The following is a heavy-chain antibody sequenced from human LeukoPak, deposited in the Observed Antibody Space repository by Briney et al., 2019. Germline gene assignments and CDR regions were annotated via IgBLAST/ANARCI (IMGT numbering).Heavy chain of an antibody. D-gene: IGHD1-26*01. CDR2: TYYRSKWYN. J-gene: IGHJ3*01. CDR1: GDSVSSNSAT. V-gene: IGHV6-1*01. CDR3: ARVGGFLGAFDV. Sequence: SQTLSLTCAISGDSVSSNSATWNWIRQSPSRGLEWLRRTYYRSKWYNDYAISVKSRITINPDTSKNQFSLQLNSVTPEDTAVYYCARVGGFLGAFDVWGQGTVVTVPS.